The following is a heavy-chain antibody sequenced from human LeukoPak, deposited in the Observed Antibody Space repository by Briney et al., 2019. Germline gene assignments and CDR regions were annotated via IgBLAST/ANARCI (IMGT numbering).Heavy chain of an antibody. D-gene: IGHD5-12*01. CDR1: GSTFGTYA. Sequence: GGSLRLSCVVSGSTFGTYAMSWVRQAPGKGLEWVSYISSSGSTIYYADSVKGRFTISRDNAKNSLYLQMNSLRAEDTAVYYCARDPWHPSTSAGYYYYYGMDVWGQGTTVTVSS. CDR2: ISSSGSTI. CDR3: ARDPWHPSTSAGYYYYYGMDV. V-gene: IGHV3-11*01. J-gene: IGHJ6*02.